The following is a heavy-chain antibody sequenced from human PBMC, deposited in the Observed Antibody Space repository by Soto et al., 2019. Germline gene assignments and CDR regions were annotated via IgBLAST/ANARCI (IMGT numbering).Heavy chain of an antibody. V-gene: IGHV4-39*01. Sequence: SETLSLTCTVSGGSISSSSYYWGWIRQPPGKGLEWIGSIYYSGSTYYNPSLKSRVTISVDTSKNQFSLKLSSVTAADTAVYYCARHRDYGDHYGMDVWGQGTTVTVSS. CDR3: ARHRDYGDHYGMDV. CDR2: IYYSGST. D-gene: IGHD4-17*01. CDR1: GGSISSSSYY. J-gene: IGHJ6*02.